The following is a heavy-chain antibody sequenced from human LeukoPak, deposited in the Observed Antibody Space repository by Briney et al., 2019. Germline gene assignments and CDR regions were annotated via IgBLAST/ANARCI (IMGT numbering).Heavy chain of an antibody. CDR1: GFTFSYYS. J-gene: IGHJ6*03. CDR2: ISSSSSLI. V-gene: IGHV3-21*01. D-gene: IGHD6-13*01. Sequence: PGGSLRLSCAASGFTFSYYSMNWVRQAPGRGLEWVSCISSSSSLIFYSDSVRGRFTISRDSAKNLLYPHMNSLRVEDTAVYYCAKVDRGDYSSSPVPYYNYYMNVWGKGTTVTVSS. CDR3: AKVDRGDYSSSPVPYYNYYMNV.